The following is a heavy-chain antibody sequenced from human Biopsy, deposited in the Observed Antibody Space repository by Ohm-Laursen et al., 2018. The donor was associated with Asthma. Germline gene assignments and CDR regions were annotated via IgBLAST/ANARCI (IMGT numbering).Heavy chain of an antibody. CDR1: GYNFISFA. V-gene: IGHV1-3*04. J-gene: IGHJ3*01. Sequence: SVKVSCKVSGYNFISFAIHWVRQAPGQRLEWMGWVNTGNGDTKYSQKFQGGVTITRDTSASTAYMELRSLRSEDTATYYCARTYYDFLTGQVKDVFGVWGQGTMVTVSS. D-gene: IGHD3-9*01. CDR2: VNTGNGDT. CDR3: ARTYYDFLTGQVKDVFGV.